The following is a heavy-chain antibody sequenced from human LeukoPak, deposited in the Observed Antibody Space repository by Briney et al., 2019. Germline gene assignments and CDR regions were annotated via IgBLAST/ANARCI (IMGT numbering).Heavy chain of an antibody. D-gene: IGHD3-22*01. CDR1: GGSISSRSYY. V-gene: IGHV4-61*05. CDR2: VFHSGST. J-gene: IGHJ4*02. Sequence: SETLSLTCTVSGGSISSRSYYWSWIRQPPGKGSEWIGYVFHSGSTNYNPSLKSRVTISVDTSKNQFSLKLTSVTAADTAVYYCARDSSGYYRIDYWGQGTLVTVSS. CDR3: ARDSSGYYRIDY.